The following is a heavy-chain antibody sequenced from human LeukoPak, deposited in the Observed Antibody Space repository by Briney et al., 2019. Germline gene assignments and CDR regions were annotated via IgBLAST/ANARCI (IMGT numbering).Heavy chain of an antibody. J-gene: IGHJ4*02. Sequence: GGSLRLSCAASGFTFSSYAMSWARQAPGKGLEWVSAISGSGGSTYYADSVKGRFTISRDNSKNTLYLQMNSLRAEDTAVYYCAKVPAAYCGGDCYYDYWGQGTLVTVSS. CDR2: ISGSGGST. D-gene: IGHD2-21*02. V-gene: IGHV3-23*01. CDR3: AKVPAAYCGGDCYYDY. CDR1: GFTFSSYA.